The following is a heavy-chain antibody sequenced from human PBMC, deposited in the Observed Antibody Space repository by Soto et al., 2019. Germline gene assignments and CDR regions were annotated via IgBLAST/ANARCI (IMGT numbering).Heavy chain of an antibody. CDR3: ARDCSSTSCSGSGMDV. D-gene: IGHD2-2*01. V-gene: IGHV4-31*03. J-gene: IGHJ6*02. Sequence: PSETLSLTCTVSGGSISSGGYYWSWILHHPGKGLEWIGDIYYSGSTNYNPSLKSRVTISIDTSKNKFSLKLSSVTAADTAVYFCARDCSSTSCSGSGMDVWGQGTTVT. CDR1: GGSISSGGYY. CDR2: IYYSGST.